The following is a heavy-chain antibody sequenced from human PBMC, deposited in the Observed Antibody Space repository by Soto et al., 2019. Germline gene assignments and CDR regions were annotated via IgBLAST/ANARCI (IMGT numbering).Heavy chain of an antibody. Sequence: SETLSLTCTVSGASITTYYLSWIRQPPGKGLEWIGYISYSGSTDYNPSLKSRVTISFDASKNQISLQVRSATAADAAVYYCARDLKEYCSDGKCNWFDPWGQGTLVTVSS. V-gene: IGHV4-59*01. CDR3: ARDLKEYCSDGKCNWFDP. D-gene: IGHD2-15*01. J-gene: IGHJ5*02. CDR2: ISYSGST. CDR1: GASITTYY.